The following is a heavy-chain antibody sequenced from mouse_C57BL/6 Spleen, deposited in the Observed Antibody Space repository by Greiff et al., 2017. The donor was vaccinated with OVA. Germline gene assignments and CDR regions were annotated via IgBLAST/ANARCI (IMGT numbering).Heavy chain of an antibody. CDR3: ARSYGTRFAY. V-gene: IGHV1-64*01. D-gene: IGHD1-1*01. CDR1: GYTFTSYW. J-gene: IGHJ3*01. CDR2: IHPNSGST. Sequence: QVQLQQPGAELVKPGASVKLSCKASGYTFTSYWMHWVKQRPGQGLEWIGMIHPNSGSTNYNEKFKSKATLTVDKSSSTAYMQLSSLTSEDSAFYYCARSYGTRFAYWGQGTLVTVSA.